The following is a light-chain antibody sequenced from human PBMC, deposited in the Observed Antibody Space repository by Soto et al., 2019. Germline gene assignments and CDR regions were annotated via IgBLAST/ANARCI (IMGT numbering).Light chain of an antibody. CDR3: AAWDDSLNGVV. CDR2: SNN. Sequence: QAVVTQPPSASGTPGQRVTISCSGSCSNIGSNTVNWYQQLPGTAPKLLIYSNNQRPSGVPDRFSGSKSGTSASLAISGLQSEDEADYYCAAWDDSLNGVVFGGGTKLTVL. CDR1: CSNIGSNT. V-gene: IGLV1-44*01. J-gene: IGLJ2*01.